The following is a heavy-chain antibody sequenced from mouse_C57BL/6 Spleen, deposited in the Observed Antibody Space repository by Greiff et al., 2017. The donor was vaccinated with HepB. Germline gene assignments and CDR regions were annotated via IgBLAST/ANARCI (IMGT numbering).Heavy chain of an antibody. V-gene: IGHV1-80*01. D-gene: IGHD1-1*01. CDR3: ARYSYYARSYVGYAMDY. J-gene: IGHJ4*01. Sequence: QVQLQQSGAELVKPGASVKISCKASGYAFSSYWMNWVKQRPGKGLEWIGQIYPGDGDTNYNGKFKGKATLTADKSSSTAYMQLSSLTSEDSAVYFCARYSYYARSYVGYAMDYWGQGTSVTVSS. CDR2: IYPGDGDT. CDR1: GYAFSSYW.